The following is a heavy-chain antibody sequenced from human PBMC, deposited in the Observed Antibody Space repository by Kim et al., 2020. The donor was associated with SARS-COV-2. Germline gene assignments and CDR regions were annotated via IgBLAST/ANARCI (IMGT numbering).Heavy chain of an antibody. D-gene: IGHD4-17*01. J-gene: IGHJ4*02. CDR3: AKVWLDYGDYLAYGLATYYFDY. CDR2: IGGSGGST. CDR1: GFTFSSYA. Sequence: GGSLRLSCAASGFTFSSYAMNWVRQAPGKGLEWVSAIGGSGGSTYYADSVKGRFTISRDTSNNTLYLQMNSLRAEDTAVYYCAKVWLDYGDYLAYGLATYYFDYWGQGALVTVSS. V-gene: IGHV3-23*01.